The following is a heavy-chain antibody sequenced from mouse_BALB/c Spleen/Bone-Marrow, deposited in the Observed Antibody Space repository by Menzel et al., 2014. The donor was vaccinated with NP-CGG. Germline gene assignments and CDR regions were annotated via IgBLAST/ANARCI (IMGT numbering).Heavy chain of an antibody. CDR1: GFNIKDTY. J-gene: IGHJ1*01. V-gene: IGHV14-3*02. CDR3: VYGRDWYFDV. D-gene: IGHD1-1*01. Sequence: VQLQQSGAELVKPGASVKLFCTASGFNIKDTYMHWVKERPEQGLEWIGRIDPANGNTKYDPKFQGKATITADTSSNTAYLQLSSLTSEDTAVYYCVYGRDWYFDVWGAGTTVTVSS. CDR2: IDPANGNT.